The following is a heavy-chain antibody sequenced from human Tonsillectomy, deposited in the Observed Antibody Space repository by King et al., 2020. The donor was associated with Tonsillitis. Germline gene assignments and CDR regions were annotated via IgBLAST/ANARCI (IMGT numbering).Heavy chain of an antibody. CDR2: ISGRGDST. CDR3: AKIIFREPSSPVFDY. V-gene: IGHV3-23*04. D-gene: IGHD3-10*01. J-gene: IGHJ4*02. Sequence: DVQLVESGGGLVQPGGSLRLSCAASGFTFSSFAMSWVRQAPGKGLEWVSAISGRGDSTYYADSVRGRFTISRDNSKNTLYLQMNSLRAEDTAVYYCAKIIFREPSSPVFDYWGQGTPVIVSS. CDR1: GFTFSSFA.